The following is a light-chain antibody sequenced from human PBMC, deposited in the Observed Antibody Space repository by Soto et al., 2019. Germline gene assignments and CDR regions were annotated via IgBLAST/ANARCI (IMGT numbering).Light chain of an antibody. Sequence: EIVMTQSPATLPVSPGERATLSCRASQSVSSNLAWYQRKPGQAPRLLIYGAYTRATGIPARFSGSGSGTEFTLTISSLQSEDFAVYYCQHYNNGPHGLTFGGGTKVEIK. CDR3: QHYNNGPHGLT. CDR2: GAY. CDR1: QSVSSN. J-gene: IGKJ4*01. V-gene: IGKV3-15*01.